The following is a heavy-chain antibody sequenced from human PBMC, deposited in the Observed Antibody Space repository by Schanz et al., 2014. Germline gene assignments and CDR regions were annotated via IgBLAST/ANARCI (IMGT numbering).Heavy chain of an antibody. CDR3: ARIGGSVFDY. V-gene: IGHV3-23*04. CDR2: FDAHDGRA. D-gene: IGHD3-10*01. J-gene: IGHJ4*02. CDR1: GFSFSSYA. Sequence: EVQLVESGGGLVEPGGSLRLSCAASGFSFSSYAMGWVRQAPGKGLEWVSGFDAHDGRAYYADSAKGRFTISRDNSKSTLYVEMNSLRVEDTAVYYCARIGGSVFDYWAQGTLVTVSS.